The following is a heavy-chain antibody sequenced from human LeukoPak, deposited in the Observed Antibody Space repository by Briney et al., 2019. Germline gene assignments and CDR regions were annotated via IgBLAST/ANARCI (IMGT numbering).Heavy chain of an antibody. Sequence: ASVKVSCKASGYSFNNYDISWVRQAPGQGLEWMGWMNPNSGNTGYAQKFQGRVTMTRNTSISTAYMELSSQRSEDTAVYYCARSASVGSGSYYKGRLYYYYGMDVWGQGTTVTVSS. V-gene: IGHV1-8*01. CDR2: MNPNSGNT. J-gene: IGHJ6*02. CDR3: ARSASVGSGSYYKGRLYYYYGMDV. D-gene: IGHD3-10*01. CDR1: GYSFNNYD.